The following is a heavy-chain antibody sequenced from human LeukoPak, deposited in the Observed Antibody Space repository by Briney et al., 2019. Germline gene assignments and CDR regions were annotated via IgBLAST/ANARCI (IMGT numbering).Heavy chain of an antibody. V-gene: IGHV3-23*01. CDR3: AKDPYSSAYHFLDY. Sequence: GGSLRLSCAASGFTFSSSAMSWVRQAPGKGLEWVSAISGSGGSTYSADSVKGRFTTSRDNSKNTLSLHMNSLRAEDTAVYYCAKDPYSSAYHFLDYWGQGTLVTVSS. CDR1: GFTFSSSA. CDR2: ISGSGGST. D-gene: IGHD6-6*01. J-gene: IGHJ4*02.